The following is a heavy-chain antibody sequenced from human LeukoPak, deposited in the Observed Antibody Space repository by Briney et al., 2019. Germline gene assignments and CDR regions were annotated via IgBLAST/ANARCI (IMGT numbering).Heavy chain of an antibody. CDR1: GFTFSSYW. CDR2: IKSDGST. Sequence: GGSLRLSCAASGFTFSSYWMHWVRQAPGKGLVWVSRIKSDGSTNCADSVKGRFTISRDNAKNTVSLQMNSLRTEDTGVYYCARAPSEIGGYYPEYFRHWGQGTLVTVSS. CDR3: ARAPSEIGGYYPEYFRH. D-gene: IGHD3-22*01. J-gene: IGHJ1*01. V-gene: IGHV3-74*01.